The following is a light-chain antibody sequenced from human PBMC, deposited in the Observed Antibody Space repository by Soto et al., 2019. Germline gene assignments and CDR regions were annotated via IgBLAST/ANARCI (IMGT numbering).Light chain of an antibody. CDR2: GAS. CDR1: QNVTSNY. CDR3: QQYGRSPYT. Sequence: EIVLTQSPGTLSLSPGERATLPCRASQNVTSNYLAWYQQKPGQAPRLLIYGASSRATGIPGRFSGRGSGTDFSLTISRVEPEDLAVYYCQQYGRSPYTFGQGTKLEI. V-gene: IGKV3-20*01. J-gene: IGKJ2*01.